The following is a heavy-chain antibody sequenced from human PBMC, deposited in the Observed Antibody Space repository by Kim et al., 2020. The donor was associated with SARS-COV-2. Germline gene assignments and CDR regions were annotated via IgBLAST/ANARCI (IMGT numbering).Heavy chain of an antibody. CDR2: YN. CDR3: ARSSNSYLDY. D-gene: IGHD3-16*02. V-gene: IGHV6-1*01. J-gene: IGHJ4*02. Sequence: YNEYAVSVKSRETINPDTSKNLFSLQLNSVTPEDTAVFYCARSSNSYLDYWGQGTLVTVSS.